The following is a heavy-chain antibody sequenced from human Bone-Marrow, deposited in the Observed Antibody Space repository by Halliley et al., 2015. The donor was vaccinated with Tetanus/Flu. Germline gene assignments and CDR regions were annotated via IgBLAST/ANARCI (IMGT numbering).Heavy chain of an antibody. CDR3: VGYDSSGYYSNRFDP. Sequence: GYIFYRGGSNYNPSLKSRVTMSVDPSKNHVSLKLTTVTAADTAVYYCVGYDSSGYYSNRFDPWGQGILVTVSS. D-gene: IGHD3-22*01. J-gene: IGHJ5*02. CDR2: IFYRGGS. V-gene: IGHV4-61*03.